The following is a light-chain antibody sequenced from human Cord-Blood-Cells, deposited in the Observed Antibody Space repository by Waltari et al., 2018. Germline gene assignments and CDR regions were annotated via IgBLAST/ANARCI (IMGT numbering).Light chain of an antibody. V-gene: IGKV3-20*01. CDR1: KSVSSSC. J-gene: IGKJ5*01. Sequence: EIVLTQFPGTLSLSPGERATLSTRASKSVSSSCLAWYQQKPAQPPRPLIYGASSRATGIPDRFSGSGAGTDYTLTTIRLEPQDFAVYYCQQYGSSPMITFGQGTRLEIK. CDR3: QQYGSSPMIT. CDR2: GAS.